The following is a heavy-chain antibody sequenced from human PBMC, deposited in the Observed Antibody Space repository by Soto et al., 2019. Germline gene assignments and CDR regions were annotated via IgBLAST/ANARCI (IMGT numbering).Heavy chain of an antibody. V-gene: IGHV1-69*13. D-gene: IGHD3-9*01. Sequence: SVKVSCKASGGTFSSYAISWVRQAPGQGLEWMGGIIPIFGTANYAQKFQGRVTITADESTSTAYMELSSLRSEDTAVYYCARDGGTSGYGYYYYYGMDIWGQGTTVTVSS. CDR2: IIPIFGTA. J-gene: IGHJ6*02. CDR3: ARDGGTSGYGYYYYYGMDI. CDR1: GGTFSSYA.